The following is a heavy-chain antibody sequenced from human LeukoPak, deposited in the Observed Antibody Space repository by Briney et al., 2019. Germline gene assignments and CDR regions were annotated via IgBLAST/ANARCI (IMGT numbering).Heavy chain of an antibody. D-gene: IGHD3-10*02. V-gene: IGHV4-39*07. CDR3: AELGITMIGGV. CDR1: GGSISSSSYY. Sequence: SETLSLTCTVSGGSISSSSYYWGWIRQPPGKGLEWIGSIYSSGSTYYNPSLKSRVTISVDTSKNQFSLKLSSVTAADTAVYYCAELGITMIGGVWGKGTTVTISS. J-gene: IGHJ6*04. CDR2: IYSSGST.